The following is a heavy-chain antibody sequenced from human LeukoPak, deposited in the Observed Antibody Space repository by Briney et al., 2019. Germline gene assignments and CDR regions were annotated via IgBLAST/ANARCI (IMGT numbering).Heavy chain of an antibody. J-gene: IGHJ4*02. Sequence: QPGRSLRLSCAASGFTFTNYALHWVRQAPGKGLEWVAVISYDGSNEYYADSVKGRFTISRDNSKNTLYLQMNSLRGEDTAVYYCVKDRVLLPDGFPDYWGQGTLVTVSS. CDR3: VKDRVLLPDGFPDY. V-gene: IGHV3-30-3*01. D-gene: IGHD5-24*01. CDR2: ISYDGSNE. CDR1: GFTFTNYA.